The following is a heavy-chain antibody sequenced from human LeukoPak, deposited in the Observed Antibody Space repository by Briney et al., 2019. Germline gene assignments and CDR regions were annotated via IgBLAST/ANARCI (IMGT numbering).Heavy chain of an antibody. CDR2: ISGGGDTT. Sequence: GGSLRLSCAASGFTFSSYAMSWVRQAPGKGLEWVSTISGGGDTTYYADSVRGRFTISRDNSKNTLYLQMNSLRADNTALYYCARTPQKFCSSSTCYPDYWGQGTLVTVSS. CDR1: GFTFSSYA. J-gene: IGHJ4*02. D-gene: IGHD2-2*01. V-gene: IGHV3-23*01. CDR3: ARTPQKFCSSSTCYPDY.